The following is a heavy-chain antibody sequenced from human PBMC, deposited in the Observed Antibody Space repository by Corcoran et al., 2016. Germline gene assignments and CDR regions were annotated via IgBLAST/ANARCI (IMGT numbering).Heavy chain of an antibody. CDR3: ARLDVARSGFDC. D-gene: IGHD3-10*01. J-gene: IGHJ4*02. Sequence: EVQLVESGGGLIQPGWSLRLSCAASGFTVSSNYMTWVRQAPGKGLEWVSIIYRDGTTYYTDSVKGRFTISRDNSKNTLFLQMNSLRDEDTAVYYCARLDVARSGFDCWGPGTLVTVSP. CDR2: IYRDGTT. CDR1: GFTVSSNY. V-gene: IGHV3-53*01.